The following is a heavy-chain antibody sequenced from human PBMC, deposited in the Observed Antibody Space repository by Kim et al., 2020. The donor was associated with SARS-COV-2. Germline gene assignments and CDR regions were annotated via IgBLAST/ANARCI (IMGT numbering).Heavy chain of an antibody. V-gene: IGHV4-4*07. J-gene: IGHJ3*02. D-gene: IGHD1-20*01. CDR1: GGSISSYY. CDR2: IYTSGST. CDR3: AREWYNWNAGLRGFAFDI. Sequence: SETLSLTCTVSGGSISSYYWSWIRQPAGKGLEWIGRIYTSGSTNYNPSLKSRVTMSVDTSKNQFSLKLSSVTAADTAVYYCAREWYNWNAGLRGFAFDIWGQGTMVTVSS.